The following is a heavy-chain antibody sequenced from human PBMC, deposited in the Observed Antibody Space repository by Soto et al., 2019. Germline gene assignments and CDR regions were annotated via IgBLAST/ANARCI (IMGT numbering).Heavy chain of an antibody. D-gene: IGHD2-21*01. CDR1: GFTFTAYW. Sequence: EVQVVESGGGLVQPGGSLRLSCVASGFTFTAYWMHWVRQAPGQGLVWVSRIKFDGITASYADSVNVRFTISRDNAKNTVYWQMDSLRAEDTGMYYCARGIRNYYGADVWGQGTTVTVSS. CDR3: ARGIRNYYGADV. CDR2: IKFDGITA. J-gene: IGHJ6*02. V-gene: IGHV3-74*01.